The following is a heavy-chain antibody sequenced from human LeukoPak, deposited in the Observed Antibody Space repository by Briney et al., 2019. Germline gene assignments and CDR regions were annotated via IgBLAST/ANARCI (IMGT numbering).Heavy chain of an antibody. CDR1: GFIFSNYE. J-gene: IGHJ4*02. CDR2: IHNSGSSI. CDR3: ARDDGWFHFHS. Sequence: GGSLRLSCAASGFIFSNYEMNWVRQAPGKGLEWVSYIHNSGSSIYYADSVKGRFTISRDNAKNSVYLQMNSLRAEDTAVYYCARDDGWFHFHSWGQGTLVTVSS. V-gene: IGHV3-48*03. D-gene: IGHD6-19*01.